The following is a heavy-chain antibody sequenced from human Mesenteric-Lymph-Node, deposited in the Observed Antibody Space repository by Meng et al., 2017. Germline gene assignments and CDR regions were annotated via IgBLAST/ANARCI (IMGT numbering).Heavy chain of an antibody. CDR1: GFTFSSYA. V-gene: IGHV3-7*01. Sequence: GESLKISCAASGFTFSSYAMSWVRQAPGKGLEWVANIKQDGSEKYYVDSVKGRFTISRDNAKNSLYLQMDSLRAEDTAVYYCAKYSSRSLDYWGQGTLVTVSS. CDR2: IKQDGSEK. CDR3: AKYSSRSLDY. D-gene: IGHD6-13*01. J-gene: IGHJ4*02.